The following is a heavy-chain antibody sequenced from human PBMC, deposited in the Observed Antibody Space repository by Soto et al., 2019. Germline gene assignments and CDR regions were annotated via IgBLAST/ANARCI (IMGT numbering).Heavy chain of an antibody. CDR3: AKGGTSSLTFDY. J-gene: IGHJ4*01. CDR1: GGSISPYY. V-gene: IGHV4-59*01. D-gene: IGHD2-2*01. Sequence: SETLSLTCTVSGGSISPYYWSWIRQPPGKGLEWIGNIYYSGSTDYIPSLKSRVTISVDTSTNQFSLKLTSVTAADTAVYYCAKGGTSSLTFDYWGHGTLVTVSS. CDR2: IYYSGST.